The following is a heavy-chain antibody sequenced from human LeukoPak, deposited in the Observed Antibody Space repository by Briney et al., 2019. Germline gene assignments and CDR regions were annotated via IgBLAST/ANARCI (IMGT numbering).Heavy chain of an antibody. CDR2: IYYSGST. CDR3: ARDIAAAGTPWNWFDP. V-gene: IGHV4-39*07. D-gene: IGHD6-13*01. Sequence: SETLSLTCTVSGGSISSSSYYWGWIRQPPGKGLEWMGSIYYSGSTYYNPSLKSRVTISVDTSKNQFSLKLSSVTAADTAVYYCARDIAAAGTPWNWFDPWGQGTLVTVSS. J-gene: IGHJ5*02. CDR1: GGSISSSSYY.